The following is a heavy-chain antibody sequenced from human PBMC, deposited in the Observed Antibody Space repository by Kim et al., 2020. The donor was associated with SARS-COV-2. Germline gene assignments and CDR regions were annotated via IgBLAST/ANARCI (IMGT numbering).Heavy chain of an antibody. J-gene: IGHJ5*02. V-gene: IGHV1-8*01. CDR1: GYTFTSYD. CDR3: ARGATMVRGVTRGNWFDP. D-gene: IGHD3-10*01. CDR2: MNPNSGNT. Sequence: ASVKVSCKASGYTFTSYDINWVRQATGQGLEWMGWMNPNSGNTGYAQKFQGRVTMTRNTSISTAYMELSSLRSEDTAVYYCARGATMVRGVTRGNWFDPWGQGTLVTVSP.